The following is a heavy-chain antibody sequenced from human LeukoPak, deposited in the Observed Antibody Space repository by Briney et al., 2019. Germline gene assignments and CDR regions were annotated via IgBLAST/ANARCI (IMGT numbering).Heavy chain of an antibody. CDR3: AKNAGANSFAY. CDR1: GYSISSGHY. Sequence: PSETLSLTCTVSGYSISSGHYWGWIRQPPGKGLEWIGSNYHSGNTYYNPSLKSRVTISLDTPKNQFSLKLSSVTAADTAVYYCAKNAGANSFAYWGQGTLVTVSS. V-gene: IGHV4-38-2*02. CDR2: NYHSGNT. J-gene: IGHJ4*02. D-gene: IGHD1-26*01.